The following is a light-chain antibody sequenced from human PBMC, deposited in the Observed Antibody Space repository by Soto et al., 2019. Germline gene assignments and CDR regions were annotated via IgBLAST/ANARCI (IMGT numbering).Light chain of an antibody. CDR3: QQYGNLPLT. V-gene: IGKV3-20*01. Sequence: EIGLTQSAGTLSLSPGERATLSCRASQTITTLAWYQRKHGQAPRLLIYRVSSRATGVPDRFSGSGSGTDYNLTISRLETEDFAVYYCQQYGNLPLTFGGGTKVDIK. CDR1: QTITT. J-gene: IGKJ4*01. CDR2: RVS.